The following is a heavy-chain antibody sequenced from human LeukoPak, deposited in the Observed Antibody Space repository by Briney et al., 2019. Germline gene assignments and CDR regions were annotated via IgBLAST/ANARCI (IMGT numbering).Heavy chain of an antibody. CDR1: GGSISSSSYY. CDR2: IYYSGST. D-gene: IGHD3-16*02. Sequence: PSETLSLTCTGSGGSISSSSYYWGWIRQPPGKGLEWIGSIYYSGSTYYNPSLKSRVTISVDTSKNQFSLKLSSVTAADTAVYYCARPKEDYVWGSYRPYNWFDPWGQGTLVTVSS. CDR3: ARPKEDYVWGSYRPYNWFDP. J-gene: IGHJ5*02. V-gene: IGHV4-39*01.